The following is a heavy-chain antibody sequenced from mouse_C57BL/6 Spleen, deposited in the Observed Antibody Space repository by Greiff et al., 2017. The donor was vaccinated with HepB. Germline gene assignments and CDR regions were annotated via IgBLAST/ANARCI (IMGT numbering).Heavy chain of an antibody. V-gene: IGHV1-53*01. CDR1: GYTFTSYC. Sequence: QVQLQQSGTELVKPGASVKLSCKASGYTFTSYCMHWVKQRPGKGLEWIGNINPNNGGTNYNEKFKSKATLTVDKSSSTAYMQLSSLTSEDSAVYYCARTRDDDGFDYWGQGTTLTVSS. CDR2: INPNNGGT. D-gene: IGHD2-4*01. J-gene: IGHJ2*01. CDR3: ARTRDDDGFDY.